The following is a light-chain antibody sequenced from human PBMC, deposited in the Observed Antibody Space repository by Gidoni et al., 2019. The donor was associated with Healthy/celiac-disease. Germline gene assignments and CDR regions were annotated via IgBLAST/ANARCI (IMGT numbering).Light chain of an antibody. V-gene: IGLV1-44*01. CDR3: ATWDDSLNGYV. CDR2: RNN. J-gene: IGLJ1*01. CDR1: SANIGRNT. Sequence: QSVLTQPPSAPGTPGQRVPISCSGSSANIGRNTVNWYQQLPGTAPKLLIYRNNQRPSGVPDRFSGSKSGTSAALAISGLQSKDEADYYCATWDDSLNGYVFGTGTKVTVL.